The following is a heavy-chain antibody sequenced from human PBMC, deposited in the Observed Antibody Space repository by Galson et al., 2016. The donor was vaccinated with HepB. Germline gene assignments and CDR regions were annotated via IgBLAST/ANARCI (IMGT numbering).Heavy chain of an antibody. V-gene: IGHV1-3*01. D-gene: IGHD3-22*01. CDR1: GYTFTTNG. Sequence: SVKVSCKASGYTFTTNGISWVRQAPGQSLEWMGWINAGNGNTKYSHKLQGRVTITRDTSANTAYMDLSSLTSEDTAVYYCARGRFPPEFTMIVVGFLSNCFDPWGQGTLVTVSS. J-gene: IGHJ5*02. CDR3: ARGRFPPEFTMIVVGFLSNCFDP. CDR2: INAGNGNT.